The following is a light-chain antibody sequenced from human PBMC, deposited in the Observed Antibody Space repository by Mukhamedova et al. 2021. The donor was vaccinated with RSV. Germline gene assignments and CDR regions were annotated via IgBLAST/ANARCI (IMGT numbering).Light chain of an antibody. J-gene: IGKJ4*01. V-gene: IGKV1-9*01. Sequence: GKAPQFLISAASTLQSGVPSRFSGSRSGAEFPLAISSLQPEYFATYYCQQLNTYPRLTFGGGTKVEIK. CDR3: QQLNTYPRLT. CDR2: AAS.